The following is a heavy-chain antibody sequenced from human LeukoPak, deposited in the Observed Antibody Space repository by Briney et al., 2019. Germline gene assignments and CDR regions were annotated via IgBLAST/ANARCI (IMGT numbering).Heavy chain of an antibody. CDR3: ARDNAVAGMDY. D-gene: IGHD6-19*01. V-gene: IGHV3-7*01. J-gene: IGHJ4*02. CDR1: GFTFSSYW. CDR2: IKQDGSEK. Sequence: GGSLRLSCAASGFTFSSYWMSWVRQAPGKGLEWAANIKQDGSEKYHVDSVKGRFTISRDNAKNSLYLQMNSLRAEDTAVYYCARDNAVAGMDYWGQGTLVTVSS.